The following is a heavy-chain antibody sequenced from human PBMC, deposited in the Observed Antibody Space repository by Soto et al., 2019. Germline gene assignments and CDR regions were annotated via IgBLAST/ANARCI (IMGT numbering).Heavy chain of an antibody. CDR1: GGSFSGYY. D-gene: IGHD3-16*02. Sequence: PSETLSLTCAVYGGSFSGYYWSWIRQPPGKGLEWIGEINHSGSTNYNPSLKSRVTISVDTSKNQFSLKLSSVTAADTALYYCASAGYIWGSYRYIFDYWGQGTLVTVSS. CDR2: INHSGST. V-gene: IGHV4-34*01. CDR3: ASAGYIWGSYRYIFDY. J-gene: IGHJ4*02.